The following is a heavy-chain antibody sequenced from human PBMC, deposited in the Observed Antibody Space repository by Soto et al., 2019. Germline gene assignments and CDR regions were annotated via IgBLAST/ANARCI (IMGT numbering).Heavy chain of an antibody. CDR3: ARDLFRAYYYDSSGYAGPY. CDR2: ISAYNGNT. CDR1: GYTFTSYG. D-gene: IGHD3-22*01. J-gene: IGHJ4*02. Sequence: ASVKVSCKASGYTFTSYGISWVRQAPGQGLEGMGWISAYNGNTNYAQKLQGRVTMTTDTSTSTAYMELRSLRSDDTAVYYCARDLFRAYYYDSSGYAGPYWGQGTLVTVSS. V-gene: IGHV1-18*04.